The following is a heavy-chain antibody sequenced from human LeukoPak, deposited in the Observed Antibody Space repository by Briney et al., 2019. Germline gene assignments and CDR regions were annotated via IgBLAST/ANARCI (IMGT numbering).Heavy chain of an antibody. CDR1: GFTFSSYG. D-gene: IGHD1-1*01. Sequence: GGSLKLSCAASGFTFSSYGMSWVRQAPGKGLEWVSSISGSSGGTYYADSVKGRFTISRDNSKDTLYLQMNSLRAEDTAVYYCAKEGRGNAVDYWGQGTLVTVSS. CDR3: AKEGRGNAVDY. V-gene: IGHV3-23*01. J-gene: IGHJ4*02. CDR2: ISGSSGGT.